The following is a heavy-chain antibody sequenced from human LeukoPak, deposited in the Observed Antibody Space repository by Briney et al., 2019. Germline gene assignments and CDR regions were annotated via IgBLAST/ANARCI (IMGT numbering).Heavy chain of an antibody. CDR3: ARTDGIMVRGVIANYYYYYMDV. Sequence: GGSLRLSCAASGFTFSSYEMNWVRQAPGKGLEWVSYISSSGSTIYYADSVKGRFTMSRVKAKNSRYPQMNSLRPEHTAVYYCARTDGIMVRGVIANYYYYYMDVWGKGTTVTVSS. V-gene: IGHV3-48*03. D-gene: IGHD3-10*01. J-gene: IGHJ6*03. CDR2: ISSSGSTI. CDR1: GFTFSSYE.